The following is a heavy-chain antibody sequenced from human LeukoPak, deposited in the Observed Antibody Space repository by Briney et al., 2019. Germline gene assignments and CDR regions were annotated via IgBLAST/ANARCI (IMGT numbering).Heavy chain of an antibody. V-gene: IGHV4-59*11. D-gene: IGHD5-18*01. CDR2: IYYSGST. Sequence: PSETLSLTCTVSGGSISSHYWSWIRQPPGKGLEWIGYIYYSGSTNYNPSPKSRVTISVDTSKNQFSLKLSSVTAADTAVYYCATHTEPTNWFDPWGQGTLVTVSS. J-gene: IGHJ5*02. CDR3: ATHTEPTNWFDP. CDR1: GGSISSHY.